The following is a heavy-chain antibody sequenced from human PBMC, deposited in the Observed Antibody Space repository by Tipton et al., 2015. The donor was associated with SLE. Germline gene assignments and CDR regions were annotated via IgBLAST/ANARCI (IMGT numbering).Heavy chain of an antibody. CDR3: AITLLEYSSSFDP. Sequence: QLVQSGAEVKKAGASVKVSCKASEDTFDGYYMHWVRQAPGQGLEWMGWINTNSGHANYAQQLQGRVTMTTDTSTSTAYMELRSLRSDDTAVYYCAITLLEYSSSFDPWGQGTLVTVSS. CDR2: INTNSGHA. D-gene: IGHD6-6*01. J-gene: IGHJ5*02. V-gene: IGHV1-18*04. CDR1: EDTFDGYY.